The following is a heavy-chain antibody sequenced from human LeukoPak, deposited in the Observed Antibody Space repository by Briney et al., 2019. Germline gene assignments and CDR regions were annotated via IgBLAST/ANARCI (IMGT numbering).Heavy chain of an antibody. Sequence: EASVKVSCKASGGTFSSYAISWVRQAPGQGLEWMGIINPSGGSTSYAQKFQGRVTMTRDTSTSTVYMELSSLRSEDTAVYYCASPLRWGAFDIWGQGTMVTVSS. CDR1: GGTFSSYA. CDR3: ASPLRWGAFDI. V-gene: IGHV1-46*01. J-gene: IGHJ3*02. CDR2: INPSGGST. D-gene: IGHD4-23*01.